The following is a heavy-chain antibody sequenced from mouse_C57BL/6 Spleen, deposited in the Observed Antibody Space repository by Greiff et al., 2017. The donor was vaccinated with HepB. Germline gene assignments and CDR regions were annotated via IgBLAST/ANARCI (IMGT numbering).Heavy chain of an antibody. D-gene: IGHD2-3*01. J-gene: IGHJ2*01. CDR2: ISDGGSYT. V-gene: IGHV5-4*01. CDR1: GFTFSSYA. Sequence: EVQLVESGGGLVKPGGSLKLSCAASGFTFSSYAMSWVRQTPEKRLEWVATISDGGSYTYYPDNVKGRFTISRDNAKNNLYLQMSHLKSEDTAMYYCARDSDGYSDYWGQGTTLTVSS. CDR3: ARDSDGYSDY.